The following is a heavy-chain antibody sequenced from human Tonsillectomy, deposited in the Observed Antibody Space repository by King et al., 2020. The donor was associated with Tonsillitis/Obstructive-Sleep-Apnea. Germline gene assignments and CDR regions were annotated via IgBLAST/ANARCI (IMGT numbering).Heavy chain of an antibody. Sequence: VQLVESGGGLVQPGGSLRLSCAASGFTFSSYAMSWVRQAPGKGLEWVSAISGSGGSTYYADSVKGRFPISRANSKKTLYLQMNSLRAEDTAVYYCAKYTRGGLKEHDYWGQGTLVTVSS. V-gene: IGHV3-23*04. CDR3: AKYTRGGLKEHDY. D-gene: IGHD1/OR15-1a*01. J-gene: IGHJ4*02. CDR2: ISGSGGST. CDR1: GFTFSSYA.